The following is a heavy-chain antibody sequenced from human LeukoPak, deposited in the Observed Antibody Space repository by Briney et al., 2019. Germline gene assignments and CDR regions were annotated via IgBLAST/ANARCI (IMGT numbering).Heavy chain of an antibody. V-gene: IGHV4-4*07. J-gene: IGHJ6*03. Sequence: SETLSLTCTVSGGSISSYYWSWIRQPAGKGLEWIGRIYTSGSTNYNPSLKSRVTMSVDTSKNQFSLKLSSVTAADTAVYYCARGYNYGSGRVYYYSYMDVWGKGTTVTVSS. CDR3: ARGYNYGSGRVYYYSYMDV. CDR2: IYTSGST. CDR1: GGSISSYY. D-gene: IGHD5-18*01.